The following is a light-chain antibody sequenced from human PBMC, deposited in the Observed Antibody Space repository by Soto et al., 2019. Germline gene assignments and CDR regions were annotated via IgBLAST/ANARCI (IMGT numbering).Light chain of an antibody. Sequence: QSVLTQPPSVSGSPGQPVAISCTGTSSDVGSSNGVSWYQQPPDTAPKLMIYDVSKRPSGVPNRFSGSKSGNTASLTISGLQAEDEADYYCSSYAGSSTHVVFGGGTQLTVL. CDR3: SSYAGSSTHVV. J-gene: IGLJ2*01. CDR1: SSDVGSSNG. CDR2: DVS. V-gene: IGLV2-18*02.